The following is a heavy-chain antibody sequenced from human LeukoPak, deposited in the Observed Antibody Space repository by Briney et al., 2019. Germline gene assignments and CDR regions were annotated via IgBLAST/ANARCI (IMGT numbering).Heavy chain of an antibody. Sequence: NPSQTLSLTCTVSGGSISSGGYYWSWIRQYPGKGLEWIGYIYYSGSTNYNPSLKSRVTISVDTSKNQFSLKLSSVTAADTAVYYCARSRGYSGYAYDAFDLWGQGTMVTVSS. D-gene: IGHD5-12*01. V-gene: IGHV4-31*03. CDR1: GGSISSGGYY. J-gene: IGHJ3*01. CDR3: ARSRGYSGYAYDAFDL. CDR2: IYYSGST.